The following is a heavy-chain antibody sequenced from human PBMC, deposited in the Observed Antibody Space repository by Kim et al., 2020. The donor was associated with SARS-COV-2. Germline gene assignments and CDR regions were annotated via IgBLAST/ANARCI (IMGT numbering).Heavy chain of an antibody. D-gene: IGHD3-10*01. Sequence: SETLSLTCAGYYASFSDYYWTFIRQPPGKGLEWIGEINENGNIKYNPSLKSRVTLSVDTANNQFSLKLKYVTAADTAVYYCARGLGDYHGSGPLVGMDVWGQGTTVTVSS. CDR1: YASFSDYY. CDR3: ARGLGDYHGSGPLVGMDV. J-gene: IGHJ6*02. CDR2: INENGNI. V-gene: IGHV4-34*01.